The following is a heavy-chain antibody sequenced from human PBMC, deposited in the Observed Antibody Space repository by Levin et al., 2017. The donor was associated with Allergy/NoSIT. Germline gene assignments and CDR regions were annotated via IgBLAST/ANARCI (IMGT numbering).Heavy chain of an antibody. D-gene: IGHD1-26*01. J-gene: IGHJ4*02. CDR1: GFTFSSYS. V-gene: IGHV3-21*01. Sequence: GESLKISCAASGFTFSSYSMNWVRQAPGKGLEWVSSISSSSSYIYYADSVKGRFTISRDNAKNSLYLQMNSLRAEDTAVYYCARGPPAISGSYQPFDYWGQGTLVTVSS. CDR3: ARGPPAISGSYQPFDY. CDR2: ISSSSSYI.